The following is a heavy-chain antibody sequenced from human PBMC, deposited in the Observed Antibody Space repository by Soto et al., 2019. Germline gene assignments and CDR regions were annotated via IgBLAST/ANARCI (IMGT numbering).Heavy chain of an antibody. Sequence: TSETLSLTCAVYGGSFSGYYWSWIRQPPGKGLEWIGEINHSGSTNYNPSLKSRVTISVDTSKNQFSLKLSSVTAADTAVYYRARGSGISYAEDYYYYGMDVWGQGTTVTVSS. CDR2: INHSGST. J-gene: IGHJ6*02. CDR1: GGSFSGYY. V-gene: IGHV4-34*01. D-gene: IGHD3-16*01. CDR3: ARGSGISYAEDYYYYGMDV.